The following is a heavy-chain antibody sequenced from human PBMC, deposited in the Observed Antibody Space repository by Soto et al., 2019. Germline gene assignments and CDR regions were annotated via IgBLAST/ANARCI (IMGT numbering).Heavy chain of an antibody. CDR1: GGSISSGGYY. D-gene: IGHD1-26*01. Sequence: QVQLQESGPGLVKPSQTLSLTCTVSGGSISSGGYYWSWIRQHPGKGLEWIGYIYYSGSTYYNPSLKRRVTVSVDTAKNQFSLKLSSVTAADTAVYYCAREGGIVGATAADYWGQGTLVTVSS. CDR2: IYYSGST. CDR3: AREGGIVGATAADY. V-gene: IGHV4-31*03. J-gene: IGHJ4*02.